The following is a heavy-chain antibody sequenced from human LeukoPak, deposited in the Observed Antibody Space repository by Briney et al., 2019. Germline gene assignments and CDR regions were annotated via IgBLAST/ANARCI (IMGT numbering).Heavy chain of an antibody. CDR2: INPNSGGT. J-gene: IGHJ4*02. CDR1: GYTFTGYY. Sequence: ASVKVSCKASGYTFTGYYMHWVRQAPGQGLEWMGWINPNSGGTNYAQKFQGRVTMTRDTSISTAYMQVSRLRSDDTAVYYCARWDNYGGYDYWGQGTLVTVSS. D-gene: IGHD4-23*01. V-gene: IGHV1-2*02. CDR3: ARWDNYGGYDY.